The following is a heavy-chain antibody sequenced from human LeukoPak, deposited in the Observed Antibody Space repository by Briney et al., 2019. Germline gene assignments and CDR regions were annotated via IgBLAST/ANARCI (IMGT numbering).Heavy chain of an antibody. CDR1: GGSITSSNW. V-gene: IGHV4-4*02. J-gene: IGHJ4*02. CDR3: ARVVQGEAAAGTKNRPLDY. CDR2: IFHSGST. Sequence: AGTLSLTCAASGGSITSSNWCCWVRQPPGGRLWWIGEIFHSGSTNYNASLKSRVTISVDKSKNQFSLKLSSVTAADTAVYYCARVVQGEAAAGTKNRPLDYWGQGTLVTVSS. D-gene: IGHD6-13*01.